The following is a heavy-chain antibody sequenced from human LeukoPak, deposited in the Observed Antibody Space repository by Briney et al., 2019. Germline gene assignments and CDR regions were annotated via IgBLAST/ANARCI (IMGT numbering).Heavy chain of an antibody. D-gene: IGHD1-20*01. CDR2: IQSSGRT. V-gene: IGHV4-4*02. Sequence: PSETLSLTCDVSGGSINDRDWWTWVRQPPGKGLEWLGEIQSSGRTNYNPSLKSRVTFSINKSQNQVFLNLGSVTAADTAVYYCARDSRITGIFDAFDIWGQGTMVTVSS. J-gene: IGHJ3*02. CDR1: GGSINDRDW. CDR3: ARDSRITGIFDAFDI.